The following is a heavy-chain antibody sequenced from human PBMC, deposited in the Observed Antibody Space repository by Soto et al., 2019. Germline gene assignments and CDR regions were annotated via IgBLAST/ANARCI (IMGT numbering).Heavy chain of an antibody. V-gene: IGHV4-30-2*01. CDR3: AREVVHAPYFDY. CDR2: IYHSGST. Sequence: SETLSLTCAVSGGSISSGGYSWSWIRQPPGKGLEWIGYIYHSGSTYYNPSLKSRVTISVDRSKNQFSLKLSSVTAADTAVYYCAREVVHAPYFDYCGQGTLVTVSS. J-gene: IGHJ4*02. D-gene: IGHD2-15*01. CDR1: GGSISSGGYS.